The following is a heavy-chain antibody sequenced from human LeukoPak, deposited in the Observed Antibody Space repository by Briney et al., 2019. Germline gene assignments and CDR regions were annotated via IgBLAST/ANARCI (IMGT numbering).Heavy chain of an antibody. D-gene: IGHD4-23*01. CDR1: GYTFSNYY. CDR2: INPSGGRT. J-gene: IGHJ4*02. Sequence: EASVKVSCKASGYTFSNYYIHWVRQAPGQGLEWMGKINPSGGRTVYAQKFQGRVTVTRDTSTSTVYMDLSSLGSEDAAVYYCVRELAGGYFDYWGQGTLVTVSS. V-gene: IGHV1-46*01. CDR3: VRELAGGYFDY.